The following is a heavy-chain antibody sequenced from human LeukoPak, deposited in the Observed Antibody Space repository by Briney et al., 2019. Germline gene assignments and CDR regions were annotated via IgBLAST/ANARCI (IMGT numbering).Heavy chain of an antibody. Sequence: PSETLSLTCTVSGGSISSYYWSWIRQPPGKGLEWIGYIYYSGSTNYNPSLKSRVTISVDTSKNQFSLKLSSVTAADTAVYYCARGSGMEYYYYYYMDVWGKGTTVTISS. CDR1: GGSISSYY. CDR3: ARGSGMEYYYYYYMDV. V-gene: IGHV4-59*01. D-gene: IGHD5-18*01. CDR2: IYYSGST. J-gene: IGHJ6*03.